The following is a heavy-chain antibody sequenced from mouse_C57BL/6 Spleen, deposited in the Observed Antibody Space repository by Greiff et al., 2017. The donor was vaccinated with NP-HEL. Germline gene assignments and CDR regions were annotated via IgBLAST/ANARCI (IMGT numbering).Heavy chain of an antibody. J-gene: IGHJ4*01. CDR2: IDPSDSNT. D-gene: IGHD4-1*01. CDR3: AKGLTGTFYYAMDY. CDR1: GYTFTSYW. Sequence: QVQLQQPGAELVMPGASVKLSCKASGYTFTSYWMHWVKQRPGQGLEWIGEIDPSDSNTNYNQKFKGMSTLTVDKSSSTAYMQLSSLTSEDSAVYYCAKGLTGTFYYAMDYWGQGTSVTVSS. V-gene: IGHV1-69*01.